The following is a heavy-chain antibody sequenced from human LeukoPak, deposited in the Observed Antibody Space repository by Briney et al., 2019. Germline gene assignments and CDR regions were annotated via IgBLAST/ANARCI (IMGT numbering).Heavy chain of an antibody. CDR1: TFSFSTYW. Sequence: GGSLRLSCAASTFSFSTYWMTWVRQAPGKGLEWVANIKQDGSEKSYVDSVKGRFTISRDNAKNSLYLQMNSLRAEDTAVYYCARWGYSSSWYYINYWGQGTLVTVSS. V-gene: IGHV3-7*04. CDR3: ARWGYSSSWYYINY. CDR2: IKQDGSEK. D-gene: IGHD6-13*01. J-gene: IGHJ4*02.